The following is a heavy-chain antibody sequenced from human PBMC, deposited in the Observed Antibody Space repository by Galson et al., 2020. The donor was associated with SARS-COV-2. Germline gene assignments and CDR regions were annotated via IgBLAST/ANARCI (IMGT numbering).Heavy chain of an antibody. Sequence: ETSETLSLTCTASGGSISSFYRSWIRQPPGKGLELIGYVYVTGSTNYNPSLKSRVTISVDTSKNQFSLNLSSMTAADTAIYYCARGESYGGHYYFDSWGQGTLVTVSS. V-gene: IGHV4-59*01. CDR3: ARGESYGGHYYFDS. D-gene: IGHD2-21*02. CDR1: GGSISSFY. J-gene: IGHJ4*02. CDR2: VYVTGST.